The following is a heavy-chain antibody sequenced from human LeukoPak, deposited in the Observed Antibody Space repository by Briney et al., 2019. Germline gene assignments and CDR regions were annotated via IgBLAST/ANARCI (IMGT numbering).Heavy chain of an antibody. J-gene: IGHJ4*02. D-gene: IGHD3-3*01. Sequence: GESPKISCKGSGYSFTSYWIGWVRQMPGKGLEWMGIIYPGDSDTRYSPSFQGQVTISADKSISTAYLQWSSLKASDTAMYYCARRSYDFWSGYYPAEFDYWGQGTLVTVSS. CDR2: IYPGDSDT. CDR1: GYSFTSYW. CDR3: ARRSYDFWSGYYPAEFDY. V-gene: IGHV5-51*01.